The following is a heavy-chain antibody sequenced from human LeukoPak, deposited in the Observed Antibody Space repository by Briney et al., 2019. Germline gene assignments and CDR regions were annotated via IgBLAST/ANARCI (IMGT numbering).Heavy chain of an antibody. J-gene: IGHJ4*02. CDR1: GFTFRSYA. Sequence: PGGSLRLSCAASGFTFRSYAMSWVRQTPGKGLEWVAAISGSGGSTYYADSVKGRFTISRDNSKNTLYLQMNSLRAEDTALYYCAKFPGSCDWWSFDYWGQGTLVTVSS. CDR2: ISGSGGST. CDR3: AKFPGSCDWWSFDY. D-gene: IGHD2-8*02. V-gene: IGHV3-23*01.